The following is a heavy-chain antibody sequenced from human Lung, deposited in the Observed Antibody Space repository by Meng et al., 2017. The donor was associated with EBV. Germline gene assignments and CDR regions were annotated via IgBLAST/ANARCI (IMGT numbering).Heavy chain of an antibody. D-gene: IGHD3-3*01. V-gene: IGHV7-4-1*02. CDR3: ARVAPSGYRYFDY. CDR2: INTNTANP. J-gene: IGHJ4*02. CDR1: GYTITRYP. Sequence: QVQLVLSGSELKKPGASVKVSCKASGYTITRYPMNWVRQAPGQGLEWMGWINTNTANPTYAQGFTGRFVFSLDTSVSTAYLQISSLKAEDTAVYYCARVAPSGYRYFDYWGQGTLVTVSS.